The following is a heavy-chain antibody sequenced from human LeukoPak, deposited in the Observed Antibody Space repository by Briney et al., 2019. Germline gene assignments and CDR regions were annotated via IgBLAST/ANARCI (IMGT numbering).Heavy chain of an antibody. J-gene: IGHJ3*01. Sequence: ESLKISCKVSGYSFTSYCIGWVRQMPGKGLEWMGIIYPGDSGPTYSPSFQGQVTISVDKSINTAYLQWSSLQASDTAMYYCGMSGDRVPLQDDVFDVWGQGTSHRLY. CDR2: IYPGDSGP. CDR1: GYSFTSYC. D-gene: IGHD1-26*01. V-gene: IGHV5-51*01. CDR3: GMSGDRVPLQDDVFDV.